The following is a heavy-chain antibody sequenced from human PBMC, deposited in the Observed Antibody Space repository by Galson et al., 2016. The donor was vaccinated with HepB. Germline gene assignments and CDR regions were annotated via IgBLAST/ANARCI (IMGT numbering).Heavy chain of an antibody. CDR1: GYISSDHA. CDR2: ITTANGDT. CDR3: ARNPLGIIARYGMDV. D-gene: IGHD3-9*01. J-gene: IGHJ6*02. Sequence: SVKVSCKASGYISSDHAIHWVRQAPGQGLEWMGWITTANGDTIYSQRFQGRVSITRATSASTVYLDLSSLKSEDTGVYFCARNPLGIIARYGMDVWGQGTTVTVSS. V-gene: IGHV1-3*04.